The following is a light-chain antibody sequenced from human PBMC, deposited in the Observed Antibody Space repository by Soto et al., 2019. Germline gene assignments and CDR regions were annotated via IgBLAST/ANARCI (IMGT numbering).Light chain of an antibody. CDR1: QSISSR. CDR2: DAS. CDR3: QEYNTYSRT. Sequence: DIPMTQSPSALSASVGDGVTITCRASQSISSRLAWYQQKPGTAPKVLIYDASTLETGVPSRFSGSGYGTEFTLTISSLQPDDFAIYYCQEYNTYSRTFGQGTRVDIK. J-gene: IGKJ1*01. V-gene: IGKV1-5*01.